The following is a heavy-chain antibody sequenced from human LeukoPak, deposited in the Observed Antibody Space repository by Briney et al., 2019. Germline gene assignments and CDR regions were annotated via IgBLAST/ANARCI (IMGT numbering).Heavy chain of an antibody. CDR2: IKHDGSGK. J-gene: IGHJ4*02. CDR3: ARGDFDF. Sequence: GGSLRLSCVASGFTFSDYYMNWIRQAPGKGLEWVASIKHDGSGKYYVDSMKGRFTISRDNAENSLSLQMNSLRAEDTALYYCARGDFDFWGQGILVTVSS. CDR1: GFTFSDYY. V-gene: IGHV3-7*03.